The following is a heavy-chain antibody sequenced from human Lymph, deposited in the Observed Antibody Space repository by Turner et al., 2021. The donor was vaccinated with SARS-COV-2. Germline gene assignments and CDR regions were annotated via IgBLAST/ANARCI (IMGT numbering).Heavy chain of an antibody. CDR1: GFTFSSYG. V-gene: IGHV3-23*01. J-gene: IGHJ4*02. CDR3: AKDRFTLSSGWEDY. D-gene: IGHD6-19*01. Sequence: EVQLLESGGGLVQPGGSLRLSCAASGFTFSSYGMSWVRQAPGKGLEWVSGISGSGGTTHYADSVKGRFTISRDNSKNTLYLQMNSLRAEDTAVYYCAKDRFTLSSGWEDYWGQGTLVTVSS. CDR2: ISGSGGTT.